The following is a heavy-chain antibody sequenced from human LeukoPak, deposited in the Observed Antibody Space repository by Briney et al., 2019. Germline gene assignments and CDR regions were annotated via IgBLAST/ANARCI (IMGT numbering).Heavy chain of an antibody. CDR1: GGSISSSNL. D-gene: IGHD3-10*01. CDR2: IYHSGST. V-gene: IGHV4-4*02. Sequence: RTSETLSLTCAVSGGSISSSNLWSWVRQPPGKGLEWIGEIYHSGSTNYNPSLKSRVTISVDKSKNQFSLKLSSVTAADTAVYYCARDLRTITMVRGGQNHYYYYGMDVWGQGTTVTVSS. J-gene: IGHJ6*02. CDR3: ARDLRTITMVRGGQNHYYYYGMDV.